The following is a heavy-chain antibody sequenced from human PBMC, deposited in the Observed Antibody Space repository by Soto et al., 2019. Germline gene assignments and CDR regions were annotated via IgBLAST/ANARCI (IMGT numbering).Heavy chain of an antibody. V-gene: IGHV4-31*03. CDR3: ARVTLWFGESVASFYFDY. Sequence: QVQLQESGPGLVKPSQTLSLTCTVSGGSISSGGYYWSWIRQHPGKGLEWIGYIYYNGSTYYNPSLKSRVTISVDTSKNQFSLKLSSVTAADTAVYYCARVTLWFGESVASFYFDYWGQGTLVTVSS. CDR2: IYYNGST. D-gene: IGHD3-10*01. CDR1: GGSISSGGYY. J-gene: IGHJ4*02.